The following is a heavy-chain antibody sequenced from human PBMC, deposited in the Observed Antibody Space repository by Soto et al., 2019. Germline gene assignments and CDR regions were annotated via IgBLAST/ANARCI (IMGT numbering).Heavy chain of an antibody. D-gene: IGHD3-10*01. J-gene: IGHJ4*02. Sequence: EVQLLESGGGLVQPGGSLRLSCAASGFTFSSYAMSWVRQAPGKGLEWVSAISGSGGSTYYADSVKGRFTISRDNSKNTLYLQMNSLRSDDTAVYYCARVPVGELWFGELSPRWDFDYWGQGTLVTVSS. CDR1: GFTFSSYA. CDR2: ISGSGGST. V-gene: IGHV3-23*01. CDR3: ARVPVGELWFGELSPRWDFDY.